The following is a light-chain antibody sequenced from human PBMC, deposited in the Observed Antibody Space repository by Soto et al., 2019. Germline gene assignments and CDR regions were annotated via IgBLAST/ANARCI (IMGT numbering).Light chain of an antibody. V-gene: IGKV1-5*03. J-gene: IGKJ1*01. CDR1: QSINKW. CDR2: EVS. Sequence: DILLTQSPSTLSASVGDRVTISCRASQSINKWLAWYQHKPGKAPNLLIYEVSTLHSGVPSRFSGSGSGTEFTLTISSLRPDDFETSYCQHYSGDRATFGQGTKVDVK. CDR3: QHYSGDRAT.